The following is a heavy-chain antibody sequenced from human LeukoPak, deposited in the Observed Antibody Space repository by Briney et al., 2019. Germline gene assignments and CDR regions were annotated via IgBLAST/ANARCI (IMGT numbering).Heavy chain of an antibody. CDR1: GGSISSGGYS. CDR3: ARFGPYYYDSSGYNWFDP. D-gene: IGHD3-22*01. V-gene: IGHV4-30-4*07. Sequence: PSQTLSLTCAVSGGSISSGGYSWSWIRQPPGKGLEWIGYIYYSGSTYYNPSLKSRVTISVDTSKNQFSLKLSSVTAADTAVYYCARFGPYYYDSSGYNWFDPWGQGTLVTVSS. CDR2: IYYSGST. J-gene: IGHJ5*02.